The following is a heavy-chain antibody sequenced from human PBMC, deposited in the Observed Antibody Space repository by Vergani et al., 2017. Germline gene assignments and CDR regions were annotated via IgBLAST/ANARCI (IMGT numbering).Heavy chain of an antibody. CDR2: INHSGST. Sequence: QVQLQQWGAGLLKPSETLSLTCAVYGGSFSGYYWSWIRQPPGKGLEWIGEINHSGSTNYNPSLKSRVTISVDTSKNQFSLKLSSVTAADTAVYYCARLVITISDPGDDIWGQGTMDTVSS. D-gene: IGHD3-9*01. CDR1: GGSFSGYY. CDR3: ARLVITISDPGDDI. J-gene: IGHJ3*02. V-gene: IGHV4-34*01.